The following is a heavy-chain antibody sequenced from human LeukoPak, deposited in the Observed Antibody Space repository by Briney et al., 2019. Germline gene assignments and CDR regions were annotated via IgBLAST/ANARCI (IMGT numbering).Heavy chain of an antibody. CDR3: ERSHYYFHY. V-gene: IGHV4-34*11. CDR1: GESFSGYD. J-gene: IGHJ4*02. CDR2: IYYSRST. Sequence: SETLSLTCAVYGESFSGYDWSWSRQTPGKGLEWMGYIYYSRSTTHNPSLKSRVTISVDTHKNQFTLKLSAATGADTAVYYYERSHYYFHYWGQGGLVGVSS. D-gene: IGHD5-12*01.